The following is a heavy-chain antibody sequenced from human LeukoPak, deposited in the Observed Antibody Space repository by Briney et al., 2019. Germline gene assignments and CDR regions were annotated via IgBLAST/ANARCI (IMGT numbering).Heavy chain of an antibody. Sequence: KPSETLSLTCTVSGGSVSSYYWSWIRQPPGKGLEWIGYIYYSGSTNYNPSLKSRVTISVDTSKNQFSLKLSSVTAADTAVYYCARVGGRDGYNWDFDYWGQGTLVTVSS. D-gene: IGHD5-24*01. CDR2: IYYSGST. J-gene: IGHJ4*02. CDR1: GGSVSSYY. V-gene: IGHV4-59*02. CDR3: ARVGGRDGYNWDFDY.